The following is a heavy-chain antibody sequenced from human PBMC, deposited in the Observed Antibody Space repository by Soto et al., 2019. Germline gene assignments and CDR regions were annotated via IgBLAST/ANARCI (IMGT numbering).Heavy chain of an antibody. CDR1: GGSISNYY. D-gene: IGHD2-2*01. J-gene: IGHJ4*02. CDR2: IYYSGST. V-gene: IGHV4-59*01. Sequence: QVQLQESGPRLVKPSETLSLTCIVSGGSISNYYWSWIRQPPGKGLEWIGYIYYSGSTNYNPSLQSRVTISVDTSKTQFSLKLGSVTAADTAVYYCARAVLPATAPFDYWGQGTLVTVSS. CDR3: ARAVLPATAPFDY.